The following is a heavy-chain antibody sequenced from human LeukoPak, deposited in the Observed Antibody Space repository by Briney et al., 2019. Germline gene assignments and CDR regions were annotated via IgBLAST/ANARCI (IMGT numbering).Heavy chain of an antibody. CDR1: GDSVSSNSAA. Sequence: SQTLSLTCAISGDSVSSNSAAWNWIRQSPSSGLEWLGRTYYRSKWYNDYAVSVKSRITIDPDTSKNQFSLQLNSVTPEDTAVYYCARLGYYYDSSGYYYDAFDIWGQGTMVTVSS. J-gene: IGHJ3*02. V-gene: IGHV6-1*01. CDR2: TYYRSKWYN. D-gene: IGHD3-22*01. CDR3: ARLGYYYDSSGYYYDAFDI.